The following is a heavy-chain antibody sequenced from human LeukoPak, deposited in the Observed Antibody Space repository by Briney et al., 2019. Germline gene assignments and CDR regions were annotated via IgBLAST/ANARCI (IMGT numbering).Heavy chain of an antibody. Sequence: GGSLRLSCAASGFTFSQYYMTWIRQAPGEGLEWVSYISSSSSYTNYADSVKGRFTISRDNDKNSVYLQMNSLRADDTAVYYCARDLSRLSVWGQGTLVTVSS. J-gene: IGHJ4*02. CDR1: GFTFSQYY. CDR2: ISSSSSYT. CDR3: ARDLSRLSV. V-gene: IGHV3-11*05. D-gene: IGHD6-25*01.